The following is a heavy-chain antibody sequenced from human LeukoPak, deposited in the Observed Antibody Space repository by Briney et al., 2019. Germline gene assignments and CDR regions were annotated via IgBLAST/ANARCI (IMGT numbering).Heavy chain of an antibody. Sequence: PSETLSLTCTVSGGSISSYYWSWIRQPPGKGLEWIGYIYYSGSTNYNPSLKSRVTISVDTSKNQFSLKLSSVTAADMAVYHCARAGQYYDILTGSIYYYYGIDVWGNGTTVTVSS. CDR1: GGSISSYY. CDR3: ARAGQYYDILTGSIYYYYGIDV. D-gene: IGHD3-9*01. V-gene: IGHV4-59*01. CDR2: IYYSGST. J-gene: IGHJ6*04.